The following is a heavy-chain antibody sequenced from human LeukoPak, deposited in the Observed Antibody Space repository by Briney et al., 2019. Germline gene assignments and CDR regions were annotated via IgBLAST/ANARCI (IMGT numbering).Heavy chain of an antibody. CDR2: ISGSGGST. CDR3: ARWIYYYDSSGLFDY. CDR1: GFTFSSYG. D-gene: IGHD3-22*01. V-gene: IGHV3-23*01. J-gene: IGHJ4*02. Sequence: PGGSLRLSCAASGFTFSSYGMSWVRQAPGKGLEWVSAISGSGGSTYYADSVKGRFTISRDNSKNTLYLQMNSLRAGDTAVYYCARWIYYYDSSGLFDYWGQGTLVTVSS.